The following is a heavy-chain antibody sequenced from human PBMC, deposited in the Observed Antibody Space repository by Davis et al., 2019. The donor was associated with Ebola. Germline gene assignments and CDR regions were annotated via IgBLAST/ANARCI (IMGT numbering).Heavy chain of an antibody. CDR1: GFTFSSYW. Sequence: GESLKISCAASGFTFSSYWMSWVRQAPGKGLEWVANIKQDGSEKYYVDSVKGRFTISRDNAKNSLYLQMNSLRAEDTAVYYCQGWLQHDAFDIWGQGTMVTVSS. J-gene: IGHJ3*02. V-gene: IGHV3-7*01. D-gene: IGHD5-24*01. CDR2: IKQDGSEK. CDR3: QGWLQHDAFDI.